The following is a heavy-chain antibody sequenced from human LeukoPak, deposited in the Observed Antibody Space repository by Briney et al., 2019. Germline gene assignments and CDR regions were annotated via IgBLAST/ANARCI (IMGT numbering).Heavy chain of an antibody. Sequence: GGSLRLSCAASAFTFSSYSMNWVRQAPGKGLEWVSSINNVDSHIYYAHSVKGRFTISRDNAKNSLYLQMNSLSDEDTAVYYCARDPTQYLRYGHFEYWGQGTLVTVSS. CDR1: AFTFSSYS. V-gene: IGHV3-21*01. CDR3: ARDPTQYLRYGHFEY. CDR2: INNVDSHI. D-gene: IGHD5/OR15-5a*01. J-gene: IGHJ4*02.